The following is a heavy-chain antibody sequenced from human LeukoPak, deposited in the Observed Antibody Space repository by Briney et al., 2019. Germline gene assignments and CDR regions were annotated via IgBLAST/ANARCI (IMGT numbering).Heavy chain of an antibody. D-gene: IGHD2-21*01. CDR1: GFTFSSYN. V-gene: IGHV3-23*01. Sequence: GGSLRLSCAASGFTFSSYNMNWVRQAPGKGLEWVSGIPSGGTNTYYADSVKGRFTISRDNTENTLYLQMNSLKTEDTAVYYCTREGGGGEDYYYYGMDVWGQGTTVTVPS. CDR2: IPSGGTNT. CDR3: TREGGGGEDYYYYGMDV. J-gene: IGHJ6*02.